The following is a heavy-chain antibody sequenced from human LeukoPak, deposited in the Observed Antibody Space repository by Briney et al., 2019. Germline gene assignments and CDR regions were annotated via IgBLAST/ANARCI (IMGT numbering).Heavy chain of an antibody. Sequence: PGRSLRLSCAASGFTFDDYAMHWVRQAPGKGLEWVSGISWNSGSIGYADSVKGRFTISRDNAKNSLYPQMNSLRAEDTALYYCAKDLYSYNWNDAAFDIWGQGTMVTVSS. CDR1: GFTFDDYA. V-gene: IGHV3-9*01. J-gene: IGHJ3*02. CDR2: ISWNSGSI. CDR3: AKDLYSYNWNDAAFDI. D-gene: IGHD1-20*01.